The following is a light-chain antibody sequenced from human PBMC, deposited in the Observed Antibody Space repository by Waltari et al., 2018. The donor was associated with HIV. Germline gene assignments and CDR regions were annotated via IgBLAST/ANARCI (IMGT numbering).Light chain of an antibody. V-gene: IGLV3-1*01. CDR3: HSWDTNNVQV. Sequence: SFELIQPPSVSVSPGHTAATTCSGDTLGSKDACWFQQKPGQSPVLVISQDSKRPSGIPERFSVSKSGNTATLTISGTQAMDEADYYCHSWDTNNVQVFGGGTKLTVL. CDR2: QDS. CDR1: TLGSKD. J-gene: IGLJ3*02.